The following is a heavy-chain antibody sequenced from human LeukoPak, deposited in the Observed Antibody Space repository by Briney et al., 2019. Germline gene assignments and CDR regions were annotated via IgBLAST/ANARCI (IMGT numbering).Heavy chain of an antibody. CDR1: GFTFSSYA. Sequence: PGGSLRLSCAASGFTFSSYAMSWVRQAPGKGLEWVSAISGSGGSTYYADSVKGRFTISRDNSKNTLYLQMNSLRAEDTAVYYCAKGLGGWLVPPIYFDYWGQGTLVTVSS. J-gene: IGHJ4*02. V-gene: IGHV3-23*01. CDR2: ISGSGGST. CDR3: AKGLGGWLVPPIYFDY. D-gene: IGHD6-19*01.